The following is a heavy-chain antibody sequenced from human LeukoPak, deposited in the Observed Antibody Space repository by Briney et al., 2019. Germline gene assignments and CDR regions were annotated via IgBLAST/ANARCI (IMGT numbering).Heavy chain of an antibody. CDR2: ISGSGGST. Sequence: GGSLRLSCAASGFTFSSYAMSWVRQAPGKGLEWVSAISGSGGSTYYADSVKGRFTISRDNSKNTLYLQMNSLRAEGTAVYYCAKTVVTTIFKRGNAFDIWGQGTMVTVSS. J-gene: IGHJ3*02. CDR1: GFTFSSYA. CDR3: AKTVVTTIFKRGNAFDI. D-gene: IGHD3-9*01. V-gene: IGHV3-23*01.